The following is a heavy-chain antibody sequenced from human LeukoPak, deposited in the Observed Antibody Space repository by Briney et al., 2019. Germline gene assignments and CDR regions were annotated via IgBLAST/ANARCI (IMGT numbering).Heavy chain of an antibody. Sequence: GGSLRLSCAASGFTVSSNYMGWVRQAPGKGLEWVSVIYSGHNTYYADSVRGRFTISRHNSKNTLYPQMNSLRAEDTAVYYCARDRYDSSGYWDYWGQGTLVTVSS. CDR3: ARDRYDSSGYWDY. CDR2: IYSGHNT. CDR1: GFTVSSNY. V-gene: IGHV3-53*04. J-gene: IGHJ4*02. D-gene: IGHD3-22*01.